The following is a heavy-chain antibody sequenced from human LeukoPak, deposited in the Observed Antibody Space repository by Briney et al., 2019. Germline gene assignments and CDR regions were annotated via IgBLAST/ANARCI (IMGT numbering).Heavy chain of an antibody. Sequence: GGSLRLSCAASGFTFSSYGMQWVRQAPGKGLEWVAVIWYDGSNKYYADSVKGRFTISRDNSKNTLYLQMNSLRAEDTAVYYCARDKAVPWGYDNYYYYGMDVWGQGTTVTVSS. D-gene: IGHD5-12*01. V-gene: IGHV3-33*01. J-gene: IGHJ6*02. CDR1: GFTFSSYG. CDR2: IWYDGSNK. CDR3: ARDKAVPWGYDNYYYYGMDV.